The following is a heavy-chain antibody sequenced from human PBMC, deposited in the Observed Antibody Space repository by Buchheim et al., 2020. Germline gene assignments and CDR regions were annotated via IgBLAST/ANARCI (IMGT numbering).Heavy chain of an antibody. CDR3: AKTDYAFDY. J-gene: IGHJ4*02. D-gene: IGHD4-17*01. Sequence: EVQLVESGGGLVQPGGSLRLSCAASGFIFSNYWMNWVRQAPGKGLEWVANIKEDGSETFYVDSVKGRFTISRDNAKNSLYLKMNSLRAEETAVYYCAKTDYAFDYWGQGTL. V-gene: IGHV3-7*03. CDR1: GFIFSNYW. CDR2: IKEDGSET.